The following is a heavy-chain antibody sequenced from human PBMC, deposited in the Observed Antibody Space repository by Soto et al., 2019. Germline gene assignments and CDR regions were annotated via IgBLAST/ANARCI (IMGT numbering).Heavy chain of an antibody. CDR2: VSPPFRTS. J-gene: IGHJ6*02. CDR1: GVSFNNNG. V-gene: IGHV1-69*01. CDR3: ERVLYYGSGSYSPYGMDV. D-gene: IGHD3-10*01. Sequence: QVQLVQSGAEVKKPGSSVKVSCKTSGVSFNNNGIGWVRQAPGHGLEWMGGVSPPFRTSNYARKFQGRISITADASTGTVNMELSSLTSEDTAQYYWERVLYYGSGSYSPYGMDVLGQGTTVTVSS.